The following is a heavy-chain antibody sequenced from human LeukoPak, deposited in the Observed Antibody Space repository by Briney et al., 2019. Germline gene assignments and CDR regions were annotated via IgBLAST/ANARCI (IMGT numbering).Heavy chain of an antibody. CDR3: ARLLNYYDSSGYYYEVFDY. V-gene: IGHV4-59*08. Sequence: PSETLSLTCTVSGDSISSYYWSWIRQPPGKGLEWIGYIYYSGSTNYNPSLKSRVTISVDTSKNQFSLKLSSVTAADTAVYYCARLLNYYDSSGYYYEVFDYWGQGTLVTVSS. CDR2: IYYSGST. J-gene: IGHJ4*02. CDR1: GDSISSYY. D-gene: IGHD3-22*01.